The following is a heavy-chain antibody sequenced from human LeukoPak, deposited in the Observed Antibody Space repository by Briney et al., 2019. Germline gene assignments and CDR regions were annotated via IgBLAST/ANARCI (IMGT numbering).Heavy chain of an antibody. V-gene: IGHV4-34*01. CDR3: ARGCDYYDSRGTLFDY. J-gene: IGHJ4*02. D-gene: IGHD3-22*01. CDR2: INHSGST. CDR1: GGSFSGYY. Sequence: SETLSLTCAVYGGSFSGYYWSWIRQPPGKGLEWIGQINHSGSTNYNPSLKSRVTISVNTTKNQFSLKQSSVTAAYTAVYYCARGCDYYDSRGTLFDYWGQGTLVTVSS.